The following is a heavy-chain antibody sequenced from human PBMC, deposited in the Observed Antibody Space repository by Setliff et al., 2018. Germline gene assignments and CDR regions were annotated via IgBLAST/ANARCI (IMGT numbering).Heavy chain of an antibody. CDR2: FDPEDGET. J-gene: IGHJ6*02. V-gene: IGHV1-24*01. CDR3: ARDSRGLVPAAIEGSYYYYGMDV. D-gene: IGHD2-2*02. Sequence: GASVKVSCKVSGYTLTELSMHWVRQAPGKGLEWMGGFDPEDGETIYAQKFQGRVTMTEDESTSTAYMELSSLRSEDTAVYYCARDSRGLVPAAIEGSYYYYGMDVWGQGTTVTVSS. CDR1: GYTLTELS.